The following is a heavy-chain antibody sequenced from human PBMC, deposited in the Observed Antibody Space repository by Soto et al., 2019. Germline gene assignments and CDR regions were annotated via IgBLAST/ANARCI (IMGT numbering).Heavy chain of an antibody. D-gene: IGHD3-10*01. V-gene: IGHV3-9*01. CDR2: ISWNTGSI. J-gene: IGHJ6*01. CDR1: GFMFDDYA. CDR3: AKVTSYGSGSDFGAYRCGIDV. Sequence: EVQLVESGGGLVQPGRSLRLSCAASGFMFDDYAMHWVRQAPGKGLEWVSGISWNTGSIGYADSVKGRFTISRDNVKKFLDLQMNSLRIEDTALYFCAKVTSYGSGSDFGAYRCGIDVWGQGTTVTVSS.